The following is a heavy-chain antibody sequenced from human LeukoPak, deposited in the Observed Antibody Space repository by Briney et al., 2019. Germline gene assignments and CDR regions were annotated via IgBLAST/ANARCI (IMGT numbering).Heavy chain of an antibody. V-gene: IGHV3-9*01. CDR2: ISWNSVSI. D-gene: IGHD3-10*01. CDR3: ARDPRVRGVIDY. J-gene: IGHJ4*02. Sequence: GRSLRLSCAASGFTFDGYAMHWVRQAPGKGLEWVSGISWNSVSIGYADSVKGRFTISRDNAKNSLYLQMNSLRAEDTAVYYCARDPRVRGVIDYWGQGTLVTVSS. CDR1: GFTFDGYA.